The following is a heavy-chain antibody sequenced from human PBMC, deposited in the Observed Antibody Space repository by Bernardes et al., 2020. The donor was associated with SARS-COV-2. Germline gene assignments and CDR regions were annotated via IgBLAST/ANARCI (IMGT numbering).Heavy chain of an antibody. D-gene: IGHD3-22*01. V-gene: IGHV3-53*05. J-gene: IGHJ4*02. CDR1: GFAVSTNY. Sequence: GGSLRLSCAASGFAVSTNYMSWVRQAPGRGLQWVSILHNAGATFYADSVKGRFTISRDNSRNTLYLQMSSLRVEDTAVYYCACQYYSESSGYPYYFEHWGQGTLVTVSS. CDR2: LHNAGAT. CDR3: ACQYYSESSGYPYYFEH.